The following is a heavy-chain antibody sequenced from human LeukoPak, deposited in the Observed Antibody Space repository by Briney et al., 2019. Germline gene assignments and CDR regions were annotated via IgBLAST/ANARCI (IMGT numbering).Heavy chain of an antibody. CDR2: IYYSGST. CDR3: ARQLRFEYYFDY. Sequence: IGSIYYSGSTYYNPSLKSRVTISVDTSKNQFSLKLSSVTAADTAVYYCARQLRFEYYFDYWGQGTLVTVSS. J-gene: IGHJ4*02. D-gene: IGHD3-10*01. V-gene: IGHV4-39*01.